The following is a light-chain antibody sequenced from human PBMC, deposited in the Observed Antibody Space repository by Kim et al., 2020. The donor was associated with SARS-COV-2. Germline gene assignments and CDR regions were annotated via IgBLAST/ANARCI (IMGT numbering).Light chain of an antibody. CDR1: NIGDYR. J-gene: IGLJ2*01. V-gene: IGLV3-21*04. CDR3: QVWHSGGDRVV. Sequence: APGQTASITCGGDNIGDYRVHWYQRKPGQAPVLLIHSDTDRPSGIPQRFSGSNSGTTATLTIRRIEAGDEADYYCQVWHSGGDRVVFGGGTKVTVL. CDR2: SDT.